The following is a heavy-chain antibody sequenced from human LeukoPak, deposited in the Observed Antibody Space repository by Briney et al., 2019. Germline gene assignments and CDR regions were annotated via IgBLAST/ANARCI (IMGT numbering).Heavy chain of an antibody. CDR1: GYSFAGYG. J-gene: IGHJ4*02. CDR3: ARVGAAPGHFDY. D-gene: IGHD6-13*01. V-gene: IGHV1-18*01. CDR2: ISTYSGNT. Sequence: GAAVKVSCKASGYSFAGYGISWVRPAPGQGREWIGWISTYSGNTNYAHNLQGRITVTTETSTSTAYMELRSLRSDDTAVYYCARVGAAPGHFDYWVQGTQLTVSS.